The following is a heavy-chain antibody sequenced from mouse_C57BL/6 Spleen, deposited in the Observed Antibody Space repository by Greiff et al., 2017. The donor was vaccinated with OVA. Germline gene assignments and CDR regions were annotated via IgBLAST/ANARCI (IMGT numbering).Heavy chain of an antibody. CDR1: GYTFTSYW. D-gene: IGHD1-1*01. CDR2: IDPSDSET. V-gene: IGHV1-52*01. CDR3: ARRGYYGSSNYIDY. Sequence: QVQLQQPGAELVRPGSSVKLSCKASGYTFTSYWMHWVKQRPIQGLEWIGNIDPSDSETHYNQKFKDKATLTVDKSSSTAYMQLSSLTSEDSAVYYGARRGYYGSSNYIDYWGQGTTLTVAS. J-gene: IGHJ2*01.